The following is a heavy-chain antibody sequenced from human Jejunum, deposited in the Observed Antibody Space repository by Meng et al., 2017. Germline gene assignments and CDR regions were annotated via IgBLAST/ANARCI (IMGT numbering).Heavy chain of an antibody. V-gene: IGHV4-30-4*01. J-gene: IGHJ4*02. Sequence: VQLLESAPGRVKPSQTLSLTCTVSCGSSYGADYYWSWTRQPPGKGLEWIGYIFYSGTSHYNPSLKSRVFMSVDTSKNQFSLQLISVTAADTAVYYCARTMTDFYDSSGYSHFDYWGQGTLVTVSS. CDR3: ARTMTDFYDSSGYSHFDY. CDR1: CGSSYGADYY. D-gene: IGHD3-22*01. CDR2: IFYSGTS.